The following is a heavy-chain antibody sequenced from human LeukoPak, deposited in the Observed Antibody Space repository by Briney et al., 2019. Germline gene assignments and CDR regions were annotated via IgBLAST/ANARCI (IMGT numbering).Heavy chain of an antibody. CDR2: IYYSGIT. CDR1: GGSISSHY. J-gene: IGHJ4*02. Sequence: PSETLSLTCTVSGGSISSHYWSWIRQPPGKGLEWIGYIYYSGITNYNPSLKSRVTISVDTSKNQFSLKLSSVTAADTAVYYCAINYYDGSGYFQGIDYWAREPWSPSPQ. CDR3: AINYYDGSGYFQGIDY. V-gene: IGHV4-59*11. D-gene: IGHD3-22*01.